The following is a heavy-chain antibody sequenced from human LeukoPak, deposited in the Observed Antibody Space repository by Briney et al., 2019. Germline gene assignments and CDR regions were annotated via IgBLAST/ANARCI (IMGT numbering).Heavy chain of an antibody. CDR3: TTEYSSSWPYYYYYGMDV. CDR1: GFTFGNYA. CDR2: IKSKTDGGTT. Sequence: PGGSLRLSCEASGFTFGNYAMNWVRQAPGKGLEWVGRIKSKTDGGTTDYAAPVKGRFTISRDDSKNTLYLQMNSLKTEDTAVYYCTTEYSSSWPYYYYYGMDVWGQGTTVTVSS. D-gene: IGHD6-13*01. J-gene: IGHJ6*02. V-gene: IGHV3-15*07.